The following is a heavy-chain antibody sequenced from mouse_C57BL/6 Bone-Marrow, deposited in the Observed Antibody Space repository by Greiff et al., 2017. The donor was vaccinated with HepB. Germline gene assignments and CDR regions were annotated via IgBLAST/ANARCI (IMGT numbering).Heavy chain of an antibody. Sequence: QVQLQQPGAELVKPGASVKVSCKASGYTFTSYWMHWVKQRPGQGLEWIGRIHPYDSDTNYNQKFKGKATLTVDKSSSTAYMQLRSLTSEDSAVYYCAIGLRPWFAYWGQGTLVTVSA. CDR2: IHPYDSDT. CDR3: AIGLRPWFAY. D-gene: IGHD2-4*01. J-gene: IGHJ3*01. CDR1: GYTFTSYW. V-gene: IGHV1-74*01.